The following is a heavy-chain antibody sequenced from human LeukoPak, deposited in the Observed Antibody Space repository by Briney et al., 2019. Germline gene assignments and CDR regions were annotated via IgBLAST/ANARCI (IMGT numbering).Heavy chain of an antibody. D-gene: IGHD3-16*02. V-gene: IGHV3-66*01. Sequence: GGSLRLSCAASGFTVSSNYMSWVRQAPGKGLEWVSVIYSDGSTYYADSVKGRFTISRDNSKNTLYLQMNSLRAEDTAVYYCARGPITYDYVWGSYRRDAFDIWGQGTMVTVSS. J-gene: IGHJ3*02. CDR1: GFTVSSNY. CDR2: IYSDGST. CDR3: ARGPITYDYVWGSYRRDAFDI.